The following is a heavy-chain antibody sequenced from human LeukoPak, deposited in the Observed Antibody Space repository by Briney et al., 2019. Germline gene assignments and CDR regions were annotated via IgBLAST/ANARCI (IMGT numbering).Heavy chain of an antibody. CDR1: GGSISSGSYY. Sequence: PSETLSLTCTVSGGSISSGSYYWSWIRQPPGKGLEWIGSIYHSGSTYYNPSLKSRVTISVDTSKNQFSLKLSSVTAADTAVYYCARGTHSGYDYRFDYWGQGTLVTVSS. V-gene: IGHV4-39*07. D-gene: IGHD5-12*01. CDR3: ARGTHSGYDYRFDY. CDR2: IYHSGST. J-gene: IGHJ4*02.